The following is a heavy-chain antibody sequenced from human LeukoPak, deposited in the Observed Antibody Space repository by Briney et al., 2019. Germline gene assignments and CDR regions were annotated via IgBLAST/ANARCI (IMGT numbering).Heavy chain of an antibody. CDR2: IYYSGST. CDR3: ARFGHSYGLDY. V-gene: IGHV4-59*08. Sequence: SETLSLTCTVSGGSISSYYWSWIRQPPGKGLEWIGYIYYSGSTIYNPSLKSRVTISVDTSKNQFSLKLSSVTAADTAVYYCARFGHSYGLDYWGQGTLVTVSS. D-gene: IGHD5-18*01. CDR1: GGSISSYY. J-gene: IGHJ4*02.